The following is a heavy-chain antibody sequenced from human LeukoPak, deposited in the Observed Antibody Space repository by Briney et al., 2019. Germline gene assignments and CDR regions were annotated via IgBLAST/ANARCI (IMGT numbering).Heavy chain of an antibody. CDR1: GYSISSGYY. CDR2: IYHSGST. J-gene: IGHJ3*01. V-gene: IGHV4-38-2*02. D-gene: IGHD3-9*01. Sequence: SETLSLTCTVSGYSISSGYYWGWIRQPPGKGLEWIGSIYHSGSTYYNPSLKSRVTISVDTSKNQFSLKLSSVTAADTAVYYCARERCITLFCQPPLSLPHAFDLWGQGTMVTVSS. CDR3: ARERCITLFCQPPLSLPHAFDL.